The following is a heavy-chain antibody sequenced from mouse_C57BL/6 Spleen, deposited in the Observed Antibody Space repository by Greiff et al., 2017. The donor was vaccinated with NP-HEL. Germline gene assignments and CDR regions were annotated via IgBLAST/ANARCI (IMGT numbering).Heavy chain of an antibody. CDR2: IYPGSGNT. CDR3: VYYGSSYPFDY. J-gene: IGHJ2*01. CDR1: GYSFTSYY. V-gene: IGHV1-66*01. D-gene: IGHD1-1*01. Sequence: QVQLKQSGPELVKPGASVKISCKASGYSFTSYYIHWVKQRPGQGLEWIGWIYPGSGNTKYNEKFKGKATLTADTSSSTAYMQLSSLTSEDSAVYYCVYYGSSYPFDYWGQGTTLTVSS.